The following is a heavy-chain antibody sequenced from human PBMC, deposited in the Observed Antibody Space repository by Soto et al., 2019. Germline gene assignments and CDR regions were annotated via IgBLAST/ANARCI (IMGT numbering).Heavy chain of an antibody. D-gene: IGHD3-22*01. CDR2: ISRDGTYT. J-gene: IGHJ4*02. Sequence: GGSLRLSCAASGFTFSDSYMSWIRQAPGKGLEWVSYISRDGTYTNYADSVKGRFTISRDNAKNSQYLQMNSLRAEDAAVYYCARSPYYYESSGTAGYFDYWGQGTLVTVSS. V-gene: IGHV3-11*06. CDR3: ARSPYYYESSGTAGYFDY. CDR1: GFTFSDSY.